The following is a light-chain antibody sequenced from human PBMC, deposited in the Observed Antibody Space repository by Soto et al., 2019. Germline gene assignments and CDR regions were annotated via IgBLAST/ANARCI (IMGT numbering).Light chain of an antibody. V-gene: IGLV1-51*01. CDR1: SSNIGSNY. CDR2: DNG. CDR3: GTWDNSLSAV. J-gene: IGLJ2*01. Sequence: QAVVTQPPSVSAATGQKVTISCSGSSSNIGSNYVSWYQQLPGTAPKLLIYDNGKRPSGIPDRFSGSQSGTSATLGITGLQTGDEADYYCGTWDNSLSAVFGGGTQLTVL.